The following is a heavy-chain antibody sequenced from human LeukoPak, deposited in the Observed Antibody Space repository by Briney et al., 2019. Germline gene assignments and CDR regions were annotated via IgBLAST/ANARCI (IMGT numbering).Heavy chain of an antibody. CDR3: GSVRLGVSFLFDL. CDR1: SGSITSYY. CDR2: VYHTGRI. J-gene: IGHJ2*01. D-gene: IGHD1-26*01. V-gene: IGHV4-59*01. Sequence: PSETLSLTCAVSSGSITSYYWNWIRQSRGGRLEWVGFVYHTGRITYNPSLKSRLSMSGDTSKSQVSLKLTSVPAADTAVYYAGSVRLGVSFLFDLWGRGTLVTVSS.